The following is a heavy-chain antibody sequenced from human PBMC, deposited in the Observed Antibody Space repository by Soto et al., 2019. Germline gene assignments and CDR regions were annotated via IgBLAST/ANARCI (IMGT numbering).Heavy chain of an antibody. Sequence: EVQLLESGGGLVQPGGSLRLSCAASRFTFSNYAMIWVRQAPGKGLEWVSVISGSGGTTHYADSVKGRFTISRDNSKNTLYLQMNYLRAEDTAVYYCAKSDLRYCSGGSCGYYYFDYWGQGTLVTVSS. J-gene: IGHJ4*02. CDR2: ISGSGGTT. CDR3: AKSDLRYCSGGSCGYYYFDY. V-gene: IGHV3-23*01. CDR1: RFTFSNYA. D-gene: IGHD2-15*01.